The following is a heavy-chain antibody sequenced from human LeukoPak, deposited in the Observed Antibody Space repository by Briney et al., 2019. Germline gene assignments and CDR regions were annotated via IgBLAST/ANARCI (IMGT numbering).Heavy chain of an antibody. CDR1: GFSLSTSGVG. CDR2: IYWDDDK. J-gene: IGHJ6*03. Sequence: SGPTLVNPTQTLTLTCTFSGFSLSTSGVGVGWIRQSPGKALEWLALIYWDDDKRYSPSLKSRLTITKDTSKNQVVLTMTNMDPVDTATYYCAHSNSVPYYYDSSGYSDYYMDVWGKGTTVTVSS. V-gene: IGHV2-5*02. D-gene: IGHD3-22*01. CDR3: AHSNSVPYYYDSSGYSDYYMDV.